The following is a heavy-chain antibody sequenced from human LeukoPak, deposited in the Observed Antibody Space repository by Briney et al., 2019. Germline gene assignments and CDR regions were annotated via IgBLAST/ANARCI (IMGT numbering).Heavy chain of an antibody. CDR2: IYSGGST. Sequence: GGSLRLSCAASGFTVSSNYISWVRHAPGNWLGWVSVIYSGGSTYYAYSVKGRFTITRDNSKSTLYLQINMMRAEDTDVYYCATDRAGYCSGGSCYDYWGQGTLVTVSS. J-gene: IGHJ4*02. CDR1: GFTVSSNY. V-gene: IGHV3-53*01. CDR3: ATDRAGYCSGGSCYDY. D-gene: IGHD2-15*01.